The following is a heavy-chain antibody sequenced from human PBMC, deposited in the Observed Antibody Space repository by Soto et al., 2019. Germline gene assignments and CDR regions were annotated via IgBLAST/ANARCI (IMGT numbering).Heavy chain of an antibody. CDR3: TTVYVQQLGYYFDY. CDR2: IKSKTDGGTT. D-gene: IGHD6-6*01. CDR1: GFTFSNAW. V-gene: IGHV3-15*01. J-gene: IGHJ4*02. Sequence: GGSLRLSCAASGFTFSNAWMSWVRQAPGKGLEWVGRIKSKTDGGTTDYAAPVKGRFTISRDDSKNTLYLQMNSLKTEDTAVYYCTTVYVQQLGYYFDYWGQGTLVTVSS.